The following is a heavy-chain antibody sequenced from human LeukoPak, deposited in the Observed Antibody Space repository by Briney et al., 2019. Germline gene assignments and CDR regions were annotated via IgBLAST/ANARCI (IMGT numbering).Heavy chain of an antibody. CDR2: INPSGGST. D-gene: IGHD3-22*01. J-gene: IGHJ1*01. CDR3: ARDVGYDSSGYYSPH. CDR1: GYTFTSYY. V-gene: IGHV1-46*01. Sequence: ASVKVSCKASGYTFTSYYMHWVRQAPGQGLEWMGIINPSGGSTSYAQKFQGRVTMTRDTSTSTVYMELSSLRSEDTAVYYYARDVGYDSSGYYSPHWGQGTLVTVSS.